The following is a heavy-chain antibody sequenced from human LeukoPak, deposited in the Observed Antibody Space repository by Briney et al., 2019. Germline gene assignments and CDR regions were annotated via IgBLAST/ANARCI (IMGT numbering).Heavy chain of an antibody. CDR2: IYSGGST. CDR1: GFTVSSNY. CDR3: ARDRMVTYFDY. V-gene: IGHV3-53*01. J-gene: IGHJ4*02. D-gene: IGHD5-18*01. Sequence: QPGGSLRLSCAASGFTVSSNYMSWVRQAPGKGLEWVSVIYSGGSTYYADSVKGRFTISRDNSKNTLYLQMNSLRAEDTAMYYCARDRMVTYFDYWGQGTLVTVSS.